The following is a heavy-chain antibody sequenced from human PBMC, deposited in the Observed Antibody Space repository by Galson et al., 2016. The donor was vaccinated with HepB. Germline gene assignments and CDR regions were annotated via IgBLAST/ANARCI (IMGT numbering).Heavy chain of an antibody. CDR2: ISSSSSHI. Sequence: SLRLSCAASGFTFSTYNMNWVRQAPGKGLEWVSSISSSSSHIYYADSVKGRFTISRDNAKNSLYLQMNSLRAEDTAVYYCVKYVGLDGFDYWGQGTLVIVSS. CDR3: VKYVGLDGFDY. J-gene: IGHJ4*02. CDR1: GFTFSTYN. V-gene: IGHV3-21*01. D-gene: IGHD3/OR15-3a*01.